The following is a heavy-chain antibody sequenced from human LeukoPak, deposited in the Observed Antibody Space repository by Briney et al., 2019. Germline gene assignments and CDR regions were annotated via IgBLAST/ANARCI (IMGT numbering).Heavy chain of an antibody. D-gene: IGHD3-16*01. CDR3: ARTRVRGDYFDY. V-gene: IGHV4-4*02. CDR1: DGSISSSNW. CDR2: IYHSGST. J-gene: IGHJ4*02. Sequence: PSETLSLTCAVSDGSISSSNWWSWVRQPPVKGLEWIGEIYHSGSTNYNPSLKSRVTISVDKSKNQFSLKLSSVTAADTAVYYCARTRVRGDYFDYWGQGTLVTVSS.